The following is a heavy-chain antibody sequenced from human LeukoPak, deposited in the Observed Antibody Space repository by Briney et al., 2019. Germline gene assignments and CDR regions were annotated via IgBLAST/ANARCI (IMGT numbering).Heavy chain of an antibody. CDR2: ISWNSGSI. CDR1: GFTFDDYA. D-gene: IGHD5-12*01. Sequence: PGGSLRLSCAASGFTFDDYAMHWVWQAPGKGLEWVSGISWNSGSIGYADSVKGRFTISRDNAKNSLYLQMNSLRAEDTALYYCARRGGYDTITPFDYWGQGTLVTVSS. J-gene: IGHJ4*02. CDR3: ARRGGYDTITPFDY. V-gene: IGHV3-9*01.